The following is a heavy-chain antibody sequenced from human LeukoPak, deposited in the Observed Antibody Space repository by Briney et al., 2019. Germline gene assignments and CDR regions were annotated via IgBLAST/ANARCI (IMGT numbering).Heavy chain of an antibody. V-gene: IGHV1-69*05. CDR1: GGTFSSYA. CDR2: IIPIFGTA. J-gene: IGHJ6*03. CDR3: ARELRRTYMDV. Sequence: SVKVSCKASGGTFSSYAISWVRQAPGQGLEWMGRIIPIFGTANYAQKFQGRVTITTDESTSTAYMELSRLRSDDTAVYYCARELRRTYMDVWGKGTTVTVSS.